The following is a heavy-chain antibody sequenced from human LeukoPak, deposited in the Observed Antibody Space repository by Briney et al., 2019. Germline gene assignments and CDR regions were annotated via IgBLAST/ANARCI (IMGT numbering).Heavy chain of an antibody. CDR1: GFTFSSYG. Sequence: GGSLRLSCAASGFTFSSYGMHWVRQAPGKGLEWVAVIWYDGSNKYYADSVKGRFTISRDNSKNTLYLQMNSLRAEDTAEYYCARECYYDFWRGYYPSYYYYYGMDVWGQGTTVTVSS. CDR2: IWYDGSNK. D-gene: IGHD3-3*01. V-gene: IGHV3-33*01. J-gene: IGHJ6*02. CDR3: ARECYYDFWRGYYPSYYYYYGMDV.